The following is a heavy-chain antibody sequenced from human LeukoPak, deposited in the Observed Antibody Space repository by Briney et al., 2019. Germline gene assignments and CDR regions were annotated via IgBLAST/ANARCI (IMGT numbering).Heavy chain of an antibody. CDR2: IGTTGSTI. Sequence: GGSLRLSCAASGFTFSTYSMNWVRQAPGKGLEWLSYIGTTGSTIYYADSVKGRFTISRDNAKNSLYLQMNSLRAEDTAVYYCARGPPSMERYFDDWGQGTLVTVSS. J-gene: IGHJ4*02. CDR1: GFTFSTYS. V-gene: IGHV3-48*04. CDR3: ARGPPSMERYFDD. D-gene: IGHD1-26*01.